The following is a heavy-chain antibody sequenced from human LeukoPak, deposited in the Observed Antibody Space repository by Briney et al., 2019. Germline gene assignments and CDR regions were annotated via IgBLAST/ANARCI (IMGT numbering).Heavy chain of an antibody. Sequence: SETLSLTCTVSGGSISSGSYYWSWIRQPAGKGLEWIGRIYTSGSTNYNPSLKSRVTISVDTSKNQFSLKLSSVTAADTAVYYCARDGGPDYYDSSGYRFDYWGQGTLVTVSS. V-gene: IGHV4-61*02. J-gene: IGHJ4*02. CDR2: IYTSGST. D-gene: IGHD3-22*01. CDR1: GGSISSGSYY. CDR3: ARDGGPDYYDSSGYRFDY.